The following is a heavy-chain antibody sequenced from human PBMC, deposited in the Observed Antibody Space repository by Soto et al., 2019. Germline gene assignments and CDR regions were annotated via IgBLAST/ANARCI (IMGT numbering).Heavy chain of an antibody. CDR3: ATSYDILTGYYNGGFDY. CDR1: GGSISSSSYY. J-gene: IGHJ4*02. D-gene: IGHD3-9*01. Sequence: QLQLQESGPGLVKPSETLSLTCTVSGGSISSSSYYWGWIRQPPGKGLEWIGSIYYSGSTYYNPSLKSRVTISVDTSKNQFSLKLSSVTAADTAVYYCATSYDILTGYYNGGFDYWGQGTLVTVSS. V-gene: IGHV4-39*01. CDR2: IYYSGST.